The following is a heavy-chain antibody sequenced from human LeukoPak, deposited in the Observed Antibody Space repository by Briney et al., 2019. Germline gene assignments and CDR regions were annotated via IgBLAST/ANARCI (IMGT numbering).Heavy chain of an antibody. CDR2: IIPILGIA. CDR3: ARDRGYSSSSGLSYYYYYMDV. CDR1: GGTFSSYA. J-gene: IGHJ6*03. Sequence: ASVKVSCKASGGTFSSYAISWVRQAPGQGLEWMGRIIPILGIANYAQKFQGRVTITADESTSTAYMELSSLRSEDTAVYYCARDRGYSSSSGLSYYYYYMDVWGKGTTVTVSS. D-gene: IGHD6-6*01. V-gene: IGHV1-69*04.